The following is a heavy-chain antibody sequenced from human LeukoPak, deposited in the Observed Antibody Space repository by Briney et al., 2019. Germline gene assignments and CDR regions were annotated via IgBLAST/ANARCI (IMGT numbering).Heavy chain of an antibody. CDR2: LYSSGIT. D-gene: IGHD3-3*02. Sequence: GGSLRLSRAASGFTVSSTYMSWVRQAPGQGLEWVSLLYSSGITFYAESVQGRFTISRDNSKNTLYLQMNSLRAEDTAIYYCARDSSSFPTYFDFWGQGTLVTVSS. J-gene: IGHJ4*02. CDR3: ARDSSSFPTYFDF. CDR1: GFTVSSTY. V-gene: IGHV3-53*01.